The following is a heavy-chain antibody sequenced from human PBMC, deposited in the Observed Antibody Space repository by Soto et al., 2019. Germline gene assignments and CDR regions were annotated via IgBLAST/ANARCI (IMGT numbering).Heavy chain of an antibody. D-gene: IGHD6-19*01. Sequence: ASVKVSCKASGYSFVRYGISWVRQAPGQGLEWMGWISPYNANTNYAQKFQDRVTITPDTSTNTVYMELRSLRSDDTAVYYCARDRQQWLVDAFDIWGQGTMVTVSS. CDR3: ARDRQQWLVDAFDI. CDR1: GYSFVRYG. CDR2: ISPYNANT. V-gene: IGHV1-18*01. J-gene: IGHJ3*02.